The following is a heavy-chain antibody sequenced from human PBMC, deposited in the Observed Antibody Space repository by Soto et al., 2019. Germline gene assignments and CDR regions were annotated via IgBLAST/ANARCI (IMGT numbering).Heavy chain of an antibody. V-gene: IGHV4-61*01. CDR1: GGSVSSGSYY. D-gene: IGHD3-22*01. Sequence: QVQLQESGPGLVKPSETLSLTCTVSGGSVSSGSYYWSWIRQPPGKGLEWIGYIYYSGSTNYNPSLKSRVTISVDTSKNQFSLKLSSVTAADTAVYYCARGSLDYYDSSGYYPWFDPWGQGTLVTVSS. CDR2: IYYSGST. CDR3: ARGSLDYYDSSGYYPWFDP. J-gene: IGHJ5*02.